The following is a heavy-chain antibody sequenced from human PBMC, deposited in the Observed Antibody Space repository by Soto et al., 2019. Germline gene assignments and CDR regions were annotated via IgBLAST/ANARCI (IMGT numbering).Heavy chain of an antibody. CDR1: GYTFNKYP. J-gene: IGHJ4*02. CDR3: ARKDYYGSGIYYFDY. V-gene: IGHV1-3*01. D-gene: IGHD3-10*01. CDR2: INAANGDT. Sequence: ASVKVSCKASGYTFNKYPMHWVRQAPGRGLEWMGWINAANGDTGYSQKFQGRVTLTRDTSASTAYMELSSLRSEVTAVYYCARKDYYGSGIYYFDYWGQGTLVTVSS.